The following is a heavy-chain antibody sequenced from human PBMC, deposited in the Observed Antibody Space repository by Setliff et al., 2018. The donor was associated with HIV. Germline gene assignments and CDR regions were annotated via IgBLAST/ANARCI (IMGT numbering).Heavy chain of an antibody. CDR3: ARHPLSRRRGTTVTTVGAFDM. Sequence: PETLSLTCAVYGESFSGYYWNWIRQPPGKGLEWVAEINHSGSTNYNPSLKSRVTISVDKSKNQFSLRLSSVTAADTAVYYCARHPLSRRRGTTVTTVGAFDMWGQGTKVTVSS. D-gene: IGHD4-17*01. J-gene: IGHJ3*02. CDR1: GESFSGYY. V-gene: IGHV4-34*01. CDR2: INHSGST.